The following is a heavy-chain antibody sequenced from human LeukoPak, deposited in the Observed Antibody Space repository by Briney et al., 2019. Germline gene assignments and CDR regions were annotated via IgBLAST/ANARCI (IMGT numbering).Heavy chain of an antibody. CDR2: ISGSGGST. Sequence: QPGGSLRLSCAASGFTFSSYAMSWVRQAPGKGLEWVSAISGSGGSTYYADSVKGRFTISRDNSKNTLYLQMNSLRGEDTAVYYCAKMEYSNTIFDYWSQGTLVTVSS. J-gene: IGHJ4*02. CDR1: GFTFSSYA. D-gene: IGHD4-11*01. V-gene: IGHV3-23*01. CDR3: AKMEYSNTIFDY.